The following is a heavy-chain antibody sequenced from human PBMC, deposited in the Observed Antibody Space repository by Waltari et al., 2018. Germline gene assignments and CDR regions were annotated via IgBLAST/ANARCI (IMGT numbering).Heavy chain of an antibody. CDR3: KGQTDY. Sequence: VGLVGAGGGLVKTVGSLRLSHATPGFPFTSYAMRCVCQAPVKGMEWVSAISGSCGATYYADSMKGWFTISSDNSKNTVYLQLNSLRAEDTAIYYCKGQTDYWGQGTLVTVSS. V-gene: IGHV3-23*04. J-gene: IGHJ4*02. CDR1: GFPFTSYA. CDR2: ISGSCGAT.